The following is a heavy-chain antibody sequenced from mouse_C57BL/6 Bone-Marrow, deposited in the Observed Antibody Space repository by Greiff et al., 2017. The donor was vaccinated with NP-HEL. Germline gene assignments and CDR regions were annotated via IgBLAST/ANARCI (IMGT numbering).Heavy chain of an antibody. V-gene: IGHV1-61*01. CDR2: IYPSDSET. Sequence: QVQLQQPGAELVRPGSSVKLSCKASGYTFTSYWMDWVKQRPGQGLEWIGNIYPSDSETHYTQQFKDKATLTVDKSSSTAYMQLSSLTSEDSAVYYWARGDYDGGRYAMDYWGQGTSVTVSS. J-gene: IGHJ4*01. CDR3: ARGDYDGGRYAMDY. D-gene: IGHD2-4*01. CDR1: GYTFTSYW.